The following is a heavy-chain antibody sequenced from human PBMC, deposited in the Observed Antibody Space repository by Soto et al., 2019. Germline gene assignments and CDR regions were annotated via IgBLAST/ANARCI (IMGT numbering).Heavy chain of an antibody. D-gene: IGHD6-13*01. CDR3: ARERIAAGGTHDAIDI. J-gene: IGHJ3*02. CDR2: IFAGGST. Sequence: EVQLVESGGDLIQPGGSLRLSCAASGLSVSTNYMTWVRQAPGKGLEWVSLIFAGGSTYYADSVKGRFTISRDNSKNTLYLQMNSLSAEDTGVYYCARERIAAGGTHDAIDIWGQGTMVTVSS. CDR1: GLSVSTNY. V-gene: IGHV3-53*01.